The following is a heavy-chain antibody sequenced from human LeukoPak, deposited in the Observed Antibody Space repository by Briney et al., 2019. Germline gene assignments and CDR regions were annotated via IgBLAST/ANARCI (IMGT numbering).Heavy chain of an antibody. CDR1: GGSISSTSYN. J-gene: IGHJ4*02. D-gene: IGHD3-22*01. V-gene: IGHV4-61*01. CDR2: IYYSGST. Sequence: SETLSLTCTVSGGSISSTSYNWSWIRQPPGKGLEWIGYIYYSGSTNYNPSLKSRVTISVDTSKNQFSLKLSSVTAADTAVYYCARATYYYDSSGYYTYYFDYWGQGTLVTVSS. CDR3: ARATYYYDSSGYYTYYFDY.